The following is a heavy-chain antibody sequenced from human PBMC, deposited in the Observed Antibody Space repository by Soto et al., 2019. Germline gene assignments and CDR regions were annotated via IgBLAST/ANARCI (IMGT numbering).Heavy chain of an antibody. CDR3: NTRGYSYGFRFPSDAFDI. V-gene: IGHV1-24*01. CDR2: FDPEDGET. Sequence: ASVKVSCKVSGYTLTELSMHWVRQAPGKGLEWMGGFDPEDGETIYAQKFQGRVTMTEDTSTDTAYMELSSLRSEDTAVYYCNTRGYSYGFRFPSDAFDIWGQGTMVTVS. D-gene: IGHD5-18*01. J-gene: IGHJ3*02. CDR1: GYTLTELS.